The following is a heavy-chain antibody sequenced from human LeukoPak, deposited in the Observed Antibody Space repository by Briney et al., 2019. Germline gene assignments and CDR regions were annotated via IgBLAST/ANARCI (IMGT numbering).Heavy chain of an antibody. CDR3: AREQISGWYDY. CDR2: LSYDGSNK. D-gene: IGHD6-19*01. V-gene: IGHV3-30-3*01. Sequence: TGGSLRLSCAASGFTFSSYTIHWVRQAPGKGLEWVAVLSYDGSNKYYADSVKGRFTISRDNSKNTLYLQMNSLRAEDTAVYYCAREQISGWYDYWGQGTLVTVSS. J-gene: IGHJ4*02. CDR1: GFTFSSYT.